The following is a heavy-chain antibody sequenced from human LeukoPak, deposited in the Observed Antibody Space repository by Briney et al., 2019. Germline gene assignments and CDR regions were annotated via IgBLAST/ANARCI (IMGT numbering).Heavy chain of an antibody. Sequence: SETLSLTCTVSGGSISSYYWSWIRQPPGKGLEWIGYIYYSGSTKYNPSLKSRVTISVDTSKNQFSLKLTSVTAADTAVYYCAREWNWFDPWGQETLVTVSS. CDR1: GGSISSYY. V-gene: IGHV4-59*01. CDR2: IYYSGST. J-gene: IGHJ5*02. CDR3: AREWNWFDP.